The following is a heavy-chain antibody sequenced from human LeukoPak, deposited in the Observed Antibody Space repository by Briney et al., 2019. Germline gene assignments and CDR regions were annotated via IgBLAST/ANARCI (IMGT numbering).Heavy chain of an antibody. V-gene: IGHV4-34*01. D-gene: IGHD3-10*01. CDR1: GGSFSGYY. CDR2: INHRGST. CDR3: AGLYGSGSSLSYYYFDY. J-gene: IGHJ4*02. Sequence: SETLSLTCAVYGGSFSGYYWSWIRQPPGKGLEWIGEINHRGSTNYNPSLKSRVTISVDTSKNQFSLKLSSVTAADTAVYYCAGLYGSGSSLSYYYFDYWGQGTLVTVSS.